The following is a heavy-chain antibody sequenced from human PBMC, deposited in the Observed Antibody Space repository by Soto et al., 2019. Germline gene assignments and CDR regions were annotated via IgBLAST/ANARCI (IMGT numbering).Heavy chain of an antibody. D-gene: IGHD3-10*01. Sequence: QVQLQESGPGLVKPSGTLSLTCAVSSGSISSSNWWSWVRQPPGKGLEWIGEIYHSGSTNYNPSLKSRVTISVDKSKNQFSLKLSSVAAADTAVYYCARVYYYGSGSYYEGGYMDVWGKGTTVTVSS. CDR2: IYHSGST. V-gene: IGHV4-4*02. J-gene: IGHJ6*03. CDR1: SGSISSSNW. CDR3: ARVYYYGSGSYYEGGYMDV.